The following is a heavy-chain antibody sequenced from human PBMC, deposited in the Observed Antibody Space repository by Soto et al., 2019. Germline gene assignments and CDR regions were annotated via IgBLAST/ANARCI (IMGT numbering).Heavy chain of an antibody. CDR2: IIPIVDIT. Sequence: SVKVSCKASGGSFSSYSISWVRQAPGQGLEWMGSIIPIVDITNYAQKFQGRVTITTDTSTSTAYMELRSLRSDDTAVYYCARTYYDFWSGYLNWFDPWGQGTLVTVSS. CDR1: GGSFSSYS. CDR3: ARTYYDFWSGYLNWFDP. V-gene: IGHV1-69*02. J-gene: IGHJ5*02. D-gene: IGHD3-3*01.